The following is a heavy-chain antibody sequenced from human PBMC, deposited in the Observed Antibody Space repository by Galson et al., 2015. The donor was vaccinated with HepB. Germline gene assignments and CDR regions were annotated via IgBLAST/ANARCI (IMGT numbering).Heavy chain of an antibody. D-gene: IGHD2-15*01. V-gene: IGHV3-23*01. CDR3: AKVGEVVVVAASFDY. CDR2: ISGSGGST. J-gene: IGHJ4*02. CDR1: GFTFSSYA. Sequence: SLRLSCAASGFTFSSYAMSWVRQAPGKGLEWVSAISGSGGSTYYADSVKGRFTISRDNSKNTLYLQMNSLRAEDTAVYYCAKVGEVVVVAASFDYWGQGTLVTVSS.